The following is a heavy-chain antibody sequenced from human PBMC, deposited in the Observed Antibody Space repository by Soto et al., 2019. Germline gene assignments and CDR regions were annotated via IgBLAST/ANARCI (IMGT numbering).Heavy chain of an antibody. J-gene: IGHJ5*02. Sequence: QVQLVESGGGLVKPGGSLRLSCAASGFTFSDYYMSWIRQAPGKGLEWVSYISSSGTTIYYADSVKTRFTISRDNAKNSRYLQRNSRRADDTAVYFCARVSREQVDPNNWFDPWGQGTLFTVSS. CDR3: ARVSREQVDPNNWFDP. V-gene: IGHV3-11*01. CDR2: ISSSGTTI. D-gene: IGHD6-6*01. CDR1: GFTFSDYY.